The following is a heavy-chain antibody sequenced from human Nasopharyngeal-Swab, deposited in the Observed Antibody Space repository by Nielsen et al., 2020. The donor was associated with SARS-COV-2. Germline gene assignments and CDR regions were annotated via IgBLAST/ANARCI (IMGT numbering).Heavy chain of an antibody. CDR1: GGSISSGGYY. D-gene: IGHD3-3*01. J-gene: IGHJ4*02. Sequence: SETLSLTCTVSGGSISSGGYYWSWIRQHPGKGLEWIGYIYYSGSTYYNPSLKSRVTISVDTSKNQFSLKLSSVTAADTAVYYCARRFTDTMFGANNYYFDYWGQGTLVAVSS. V-gene: IGHV4-31*03. CDR3: ARRFTDTMFGANNYYFDY. CDR2: IYYSGST.